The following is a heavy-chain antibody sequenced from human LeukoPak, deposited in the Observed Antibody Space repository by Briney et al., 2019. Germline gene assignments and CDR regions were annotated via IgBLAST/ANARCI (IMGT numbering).Heavy chain of an antibody. CDR2: ISYDGSNK. CDR3: ARDLVGHPPEYYFDY. CDR1: GFTFSSYA. J-gene: IGHJ4*02. V-gene: IGHV3-30-3*01. D-gene: IGHD2-2*01. Sequence: PGRSLRLSCAASGFTFSSYAMHWVRQAPGKGLEWVAVISYDGSNKYYADSVKGRFTISRDNSKNTLYLQMNSLSAEDTAVYYCARDLVGHPPEYYFDYWGQGTLVTVSS.